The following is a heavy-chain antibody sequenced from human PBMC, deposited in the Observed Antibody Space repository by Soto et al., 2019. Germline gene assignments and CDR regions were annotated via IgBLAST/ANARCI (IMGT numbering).Heavy chain of an antibody. CDR3: ARSQDIVVVPAATYYGMDV. V-gene: IGHV1-46*01. Sequence: ASVKVSCKASGGTFRSYAISWVRQAPGQGLEWMGIINPSGGSTSYAQKFQGRVTMTRDTSTSTVYMELSSLRCEDTAVYYCARSQDIVVVPAATYYGMDVWGQGTTVTVSS. J-gene: IGHJ6*02. CDR1: GGTFRSYA. D-gene: IGHD2-2*01. CDR2: INPSGGST.